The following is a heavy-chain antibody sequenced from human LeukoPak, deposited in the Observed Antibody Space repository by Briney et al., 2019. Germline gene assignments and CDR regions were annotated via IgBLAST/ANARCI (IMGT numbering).Heavy chain of an antibody. Sequence: PSETLSLTCAVYGGSFSGYYWSWIRQPPGKGLEWIGEINHSGSTNYNPSLKSRVTISVDTSKNQFSLKLSSVTAADTAVYYCASLGGIPAAGHNWFDPWGQGTLVTVSS. J-gene: IGHJ5*02. D-gene: IGHD6-13*01. CDR1: GGSFSGYY. V-gene: IGHV4-34*01. CDR3: ASLGGIPAAGHNWFDP. CDR2: INHSGST.